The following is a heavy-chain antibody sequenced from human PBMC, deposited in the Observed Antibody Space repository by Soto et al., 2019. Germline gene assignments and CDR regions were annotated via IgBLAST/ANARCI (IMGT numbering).Heavy chain of an antibody. D-gene: IGHD5-12*01. J-gene: IGHJ6*02. CDR3: ASQEMATITGYYYYYGMDV. CDR2: IIPIFGTA. CDR1: GGTFSSYA. Sequence: SVKVSCKASGGTFSSYAISWVRQAPGQGLEWMGGIIPIFGTANYAQKFQGRVTITADESTSTAYMELSSLRSEDTAVYYCASQEMATITGYYYYYGMDVWGQGTTVTVSS. V-gene: IGHV1-69*13.